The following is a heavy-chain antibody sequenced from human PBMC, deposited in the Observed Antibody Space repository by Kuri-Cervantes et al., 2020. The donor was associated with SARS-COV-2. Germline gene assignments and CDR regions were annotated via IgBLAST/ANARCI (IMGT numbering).Heavy chain of an antibody. V-gene: IGHV1-2*02. CDR3: ARDGEYSSSFDY. J-gene: IGHJ4*02. CDR1: GYTFTGYY. CDR2: INPNSGGT. D-gene: IGHD6-6*01. Sequence: ASVKVSCKASGYTFTGYYMHWVRQAPGQGLEWMGWINPNSGGTNYAQKFQGRVTMTRDTSISTAYMELSRLRSDDTAVYYWARDGEYSSSFDYWGQGTLVTVSS.